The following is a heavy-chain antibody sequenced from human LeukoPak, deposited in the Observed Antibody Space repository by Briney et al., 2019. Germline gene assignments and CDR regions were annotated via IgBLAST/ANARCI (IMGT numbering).Heavy chain of an antibody. CDR2: ISYDGSNK. CDR3: ANAIEMAAPFDY. V-gene: IGHV3-30*18. J-gene: IGHJ4*02. D-gene: IGHD5-24*01. Sequence: GGSLRLSCAASGFTFSSYGMHWVRQAPGKGLEWVAVISYDGSNKYYADSVKGRFTISRDNSKNTLYLQMNSLRAEDTAVYYCANAIEMAAPFDYWGQGTLVTVSS. CDR1: GFTFSSYG.